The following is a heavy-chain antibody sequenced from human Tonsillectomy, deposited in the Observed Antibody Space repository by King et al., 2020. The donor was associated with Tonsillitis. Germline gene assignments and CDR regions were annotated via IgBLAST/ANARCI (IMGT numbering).Heavy chain of an antibody. CDR3: AKVATSKVDAFDI. V-gene: IGHV3-23*03. Sequence: VQLVESGGGLVQPGGSLRLSCAASGFTFSSYAMSWVRQAPGKGLEWVSGIYSGGSSTYYADSVKGRFTITRDNSKKKLYLQMNSLRAEDTDVYYCAKVATSKVDAFDIWGQGTMVTVSS. J-gene: IGHJ3*02. CDR1: GFTFSSYA. CDR2: IYSGGSST.